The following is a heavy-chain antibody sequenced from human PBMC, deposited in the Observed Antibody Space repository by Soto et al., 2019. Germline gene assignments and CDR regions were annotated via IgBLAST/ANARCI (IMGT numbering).Heavy chain of an antibody. Sequence: EVQLVEAGGGLVQPGGSLRLSCAASGFTFSNHWMHWVRQAPGKGLVWVSHINSDGSSTSYADSVKGRFTISRDNAKNTLYLQMNSLRAEDTAVYYGAGNYLDNFDYWGQGTLVTVSS. D-gene: IGHD1-7*01. V-gene: IGHV3-74*01. J-gene: IGHJ4*02. CDR2: INSDGSST. CDR3: AGNYLDNFDY. CDR1: GFTFSNHW.